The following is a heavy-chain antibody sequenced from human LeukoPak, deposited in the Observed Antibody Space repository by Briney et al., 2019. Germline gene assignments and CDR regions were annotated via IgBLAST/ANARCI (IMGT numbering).Heavy chain of an antibody. CDR2: LSYDGSYK. CDR3: AKGDKMLTWRRTYNRFDP. V-gene: IGHV3-30*04. Sequence: PGGSLRLSCAASGFTFSTYAIHWVRQAPGKGLVWVTVLSYDGSYKSYADSVKGRFTISRDNSKNTLYLQMNSLRAEDTAVYFCAKGDKMLTWRRTYNRFDPWGQGTLVTVSS. D-gene: IGHD3-16*01. CDR1: GFTFSTYA. J-gene: IGHJ5*02.